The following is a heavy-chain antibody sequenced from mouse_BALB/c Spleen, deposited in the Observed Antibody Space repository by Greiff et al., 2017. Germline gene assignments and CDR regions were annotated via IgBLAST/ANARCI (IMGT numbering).Heavy chain of an antibody. CDR3: ASVGGFDY. CDR2: IDPANGNT. D-gene: IGHD1-1*01. J-gene: IGHJ2*01. V-gene: IGHV14-3*02. Sequence: EVQLQQSGAELVKPGASVKLSCTASGFNIKDSYMHWVKQRPEQGLEWIGRIDPANGNTKYDPKFQGKATITADTSSNTAYLQLSSLTSEDTAVYYCASVGGFDYWGQGTTLTVSS. CDR1: GFNIKDSY.